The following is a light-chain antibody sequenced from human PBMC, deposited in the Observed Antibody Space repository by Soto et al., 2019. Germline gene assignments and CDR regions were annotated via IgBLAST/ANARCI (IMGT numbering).Light chain of an antibody. V-gene: IGKV2-30*01. CDR3: MEGTHWQRLT. Sequence: DIVMTQPPLSLAVILGQPASISCRSSQSLLYSDGNTYLNWVQLRPGQSPRRLIYHVSNRDSGVPDRFSGSGSGTDFTLKISRVEAEDVGVYYCMEGTHWQRLTFGGGTKVEIK. CDR1: QSLLYSDGNTY. CDR2: HVS. J-gene: IGKJ4*01.